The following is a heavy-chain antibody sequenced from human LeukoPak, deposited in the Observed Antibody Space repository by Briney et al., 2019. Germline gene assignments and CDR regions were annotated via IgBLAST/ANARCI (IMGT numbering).Heavy chain of an antibody. J-gene: IGHJ4*02. CDR1: GFIFSSYS. CDR2: ISSGSGTI. D-gene: IGHD3-10*01. V-gene: IGHV3-48*02. Sequence: GGSLRLSCAASGFIFSSYSMNWGRPAPGRGLEWLSYISSGSGTIYYADSVKGRFTISRDNAKNSVYLQMNSLRDEDTAVYYCARGGNIDFWGQGTLVTVSS. CDR3: ARGGNIDF.